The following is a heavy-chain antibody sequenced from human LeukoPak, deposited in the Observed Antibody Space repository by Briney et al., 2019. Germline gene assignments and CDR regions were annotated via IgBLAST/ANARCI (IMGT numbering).Heavy chain of an antibody. J-gene: IGHJ4*02. V-gene: IGHV3-48*01. CDR3: ARDPLYSGSPLDY. CDR1: GFTFSSYS. CDR2: ISSSSSTI. D-gene: IGHD1-26*01. Sequence: PGGSLRLSCAASGFTFSSYSMNWVRQAPGKGLEWVSYISSSSSTIYYADSVKGRFTISRDNAKNSLYLQMNSLRAEDTAVYYCARDPLYSGSPLDYWGQGTLVTVSS.